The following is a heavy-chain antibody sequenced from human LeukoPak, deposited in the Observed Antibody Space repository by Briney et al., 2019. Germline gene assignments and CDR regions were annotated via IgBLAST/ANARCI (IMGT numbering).Heavy chain of an antibody. D-gene: IGHD6-19*01. CDR3: ARGDSSGWETHAFDI. J-gene: IGHJ3*02. Sequence: SETLSLTCTVSGGSISSGSYYWSWIRQPAGRGLEWIGRIYTSGSTNYNPSLKSRVTISVDTSKNLFSLKLYSVTAADTAVYYCARGDSSGWETHAFDIWGQGKMVTISS. V-gene: IGHV4-61*02. CDR1: GGSISSGSYY. CDR2: IYTSGST.